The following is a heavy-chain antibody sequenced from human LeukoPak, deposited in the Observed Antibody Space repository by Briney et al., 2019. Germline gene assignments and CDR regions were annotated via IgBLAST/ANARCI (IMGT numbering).Heavy chain of an antibody. V-gene: IGHV1-2*02. D-gene: IGHD6-13*01. J-gene: IGHJ6*02. CDR1: GYTFTGYY. Sequence: GASVKVSCKASGYTFTGYYMHWVRQAPGQGLEWMGWINPNSGGTNYAQKVQGRGTMTRDTSISTAYMDLSRLRSDDTAVYYCARGPQGSSWTYYYYGMDVWGQGTTVTVSS. CDR2: INPNSGGT. CDR3: ARGPQGSSWTYYYYGMDV.